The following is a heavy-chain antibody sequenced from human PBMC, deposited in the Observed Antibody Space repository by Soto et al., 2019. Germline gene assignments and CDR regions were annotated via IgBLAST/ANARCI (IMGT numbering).Heavy chain of an antibody. V-gene: IGHV4-61*08. J-gene: IGHJ5*02. CDR2: VYSSGST. CDR3: ARRAVVAVTGSLDNWLDP. Sequence: PSETLSLTCTVSGGSISSGDYYWSWIRQPPGKALEWIGYVYSSGSTNYNPSLKSRVTISVDTSRNQFSLKVNSVTAADTAVYYCARRAVVAVTGSLDNWLDPWGQGILVTVSS. CDR1: GGSISSGDYY. D-gene: IGHD2-21*01.